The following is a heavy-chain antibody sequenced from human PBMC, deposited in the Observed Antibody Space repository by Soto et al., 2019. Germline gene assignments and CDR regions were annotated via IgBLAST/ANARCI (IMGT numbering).Heavy chain of an antibody. J-gene: IGHJ4*02. CDR3: ARGGESYSSSWFDY. CDR2: ISSSSSTI. Sequence: WGSLRLSCAASGFTFSSYSISCRRQSPVKGLEWVSYISSSSSTIYYADSVKGRFTISRDNAKNSLYLQMNSLRDEDTAVYYCARGGESYSSSWFDYWGQGTLVTVSS. V-gene: IGHV3-48*02. D-gene: IGHD6-13*01. CDR1: GFTFSSYS.